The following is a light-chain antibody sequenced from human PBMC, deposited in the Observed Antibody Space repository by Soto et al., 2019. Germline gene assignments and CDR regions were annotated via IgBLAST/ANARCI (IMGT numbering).Light chain of an antibody. CDR2: DTS. CDR3: SLSYSGVRV. CDR1: AGPVTSRHY. J-gene: IGLJ3*02. Sequence: QAVVTQEPSLTVSPGGTVTLTCASSAGPVTSRHYPYWLQQKPGQAPRALIYDTSNKHPWTPARFSGFLLGGTPALILSGAQPEDEADYYCSLSYSGVRVFGGVTNLTVL. V-gene: IGLV7-46*01.